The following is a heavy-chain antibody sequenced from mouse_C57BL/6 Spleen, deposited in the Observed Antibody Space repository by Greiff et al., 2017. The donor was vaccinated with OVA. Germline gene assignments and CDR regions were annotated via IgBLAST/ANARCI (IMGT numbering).Heavy chain of an antibody. D-gene: IGHD1-1*01. CDR1: GFSLTSYG. Sequence: VQLQQSGPGLVQPSQSLSITCTVSGFSLTSYGVHWVRQSPGKGLEWLGVIWRGGSTDYNAAFISRLSISKDNSKSQVFFKMNSLQADDTAIYYCARYGSSYYFDYWGQGTTLTVSS. J-gene: IGHJ2*01. CDR2: IWRGGST. V-gene: IGHV2-2*01. CDR3: ARYGSSYYFDY.